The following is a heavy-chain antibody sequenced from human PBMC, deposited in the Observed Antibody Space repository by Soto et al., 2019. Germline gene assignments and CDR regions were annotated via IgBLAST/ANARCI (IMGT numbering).Heavy chain of an antibody. CDR2: ISWNSGSI. CDR1: GFTFDDYA. Sequence: PGGWLRLSCAASGFTFDDYAMHWVRQAPGKGLEWVSGISWNSGSIGYADSVKGRFTISRDNAKNSLYLQMNSLRAEDTALYYCATRGKDDIWGQGTMVTVSS. V-gene: IGHV3-9*01. D-gene: IGHD3-10*01. J-gene: IGHJ3*02. CDR3: ATRGKDDI.